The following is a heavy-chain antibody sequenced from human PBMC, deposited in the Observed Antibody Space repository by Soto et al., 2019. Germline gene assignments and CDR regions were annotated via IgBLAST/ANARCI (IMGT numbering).Heavy chain of an antibody. Sequence: GESLKISCKGSRYSFTSYWIGWVRQMPGKGLEWMGIIYPGDSDTRYSPSFQGQVTIAADKSISTAYLQWSSLKASDTAMYYWARETLLERPGPFGHWGQGTLVTVSS. CDR2: IYPGDSDT. D-gene: IGHD1-1*01. J-gene: IGHJ4*02. CDR1: RYSFTSYW. CDR3: ARETLLERPGPFGH. V-gene: IGHV5-51*01.